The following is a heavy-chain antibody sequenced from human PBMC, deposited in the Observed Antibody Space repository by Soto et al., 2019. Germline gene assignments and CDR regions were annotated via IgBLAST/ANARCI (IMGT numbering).Heavy chain of an antibody. J-gene: IGHJ4*02. D-gene: IGHD2-15*01. CDR2: IYYSGST. CDR1: GGSISSYY. V-gene: IGHV4-59*08. CDR3: ARRSGGRDY. Sequence: PSETLSLTCTVSGGSISSYYWSWIRQPPGKGLEWIGYIYYSGSTNYNPSLKSRVTISVDTSKNQFSLKLSSVTAADTAVYYCARRSGGRDYWGQGTLVTVSS.